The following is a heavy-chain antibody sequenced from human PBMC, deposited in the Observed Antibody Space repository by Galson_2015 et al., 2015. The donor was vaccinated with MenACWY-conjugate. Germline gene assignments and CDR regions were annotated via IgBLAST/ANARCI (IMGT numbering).Heavy chain of an antibody. CDR1: GGSITTSRYH. CDR2: VSYSGKA. Sequence: SETLSLTCAVSGGSITTSRYHWAWLRQTPGKGLEWIGTVSYSGKAYYNPSLKRRVSISIDTSKSQFFLRIISMTAADTAVYYCARDRSNDDYWSGFPGYYFDHWGQGNLATVSS. D-gene: IGHD3-3*01. J-gene: IGHJ4*02. CDR3: ARDRSNDDYWSGFPGYYFDH. V-gene: IGHV4-39*07.